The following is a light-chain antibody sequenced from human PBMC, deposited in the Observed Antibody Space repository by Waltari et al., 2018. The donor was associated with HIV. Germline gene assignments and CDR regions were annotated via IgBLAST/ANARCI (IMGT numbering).Light chain of an antibody. Sequence: EIVLTQSPATVSVSPGDRVTPSCRASESVRSNLAWYHQKPGQAPRLLIYGAFIRATGIPDRFSGSGSGTEFTRTISTRQSEDFAVDYCQQYNSWPLIGGGTKVDFK. J-gene: IGKJ4*01. V-gene: IGKV3D-15*03. CDR1: ESVRSN. CDR2: GAF. CDR3: QQYNSWPL.